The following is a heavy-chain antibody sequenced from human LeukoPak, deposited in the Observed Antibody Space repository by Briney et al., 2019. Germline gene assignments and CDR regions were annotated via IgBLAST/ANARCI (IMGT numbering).Heavy chain of an antibody. Sequence: ASVKVSCKASGYTFTSYYMHWVRQAPGQGLEWMGIINPSGGSTSYAQKFQGRVTMTRDTSTSTVYMELSSLRSEDTAVYYCARARPVASDIVVVPAAMPAVSQLGYWGQGTLVTVSS. J-gene: IGHJ4*02. CDR1: GYTFTSYY. CDR3: ARARPVASDIVVVPAAMPAVSQLGY. V-gene: IGHV1-46*01. D-gene: IGHD2-2*01. CDR2: INPSGGST.